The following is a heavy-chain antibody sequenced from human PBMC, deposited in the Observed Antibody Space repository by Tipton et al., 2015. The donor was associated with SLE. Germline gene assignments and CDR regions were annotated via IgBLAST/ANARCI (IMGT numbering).Heavy chain of an antibody. J-gene: IGHJ3*02. CDR3: AREGWRVDFHAFDI. D-gene: IGHD3/OR15-3a*01. Sequence: TLSLTCTVSGDSIRHMYWSWIRQPPGKGLEWIGYIYPTGSTNYNPSLKSRVTISVDTSKNQFSLNLNSVTAADTAVYYCAREGWRVDFHAFDIWGQGTMVTVSS. V-gene: IGHV4-4*08. CDR1: GDSIRHMY. CDR2: IYPTGST.